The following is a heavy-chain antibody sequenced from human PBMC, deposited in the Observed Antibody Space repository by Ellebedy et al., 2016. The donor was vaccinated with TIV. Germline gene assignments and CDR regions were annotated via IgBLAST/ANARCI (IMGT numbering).Heavy chain of an antibody. J-gene: IGHJ4*02. Sequence: GESLKISCAASGFTFSSYWMSWVRQAPGKGLEWVANIKQDGSEKYYVDSVKGRFTISRDNAKNSLYLQRNSLRAEDTAVYYCARVLSSGYYLEHFDYWGQGTLVTVSS. CDR1: GFTFSSYW. V-gene: IGHV3-7*03. D-gene: IGHD3-22*01. CDR3: ARVLSSGYYLEHFDY. CDR2: IKQDGSEK.